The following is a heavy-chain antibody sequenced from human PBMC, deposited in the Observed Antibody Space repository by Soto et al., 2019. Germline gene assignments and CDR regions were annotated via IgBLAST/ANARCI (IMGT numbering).Heavy chain of an antibody. D-gene: IGHD2-2*01. Sequence: QITLKESGPTLVKPTQTLTLTCTLSGLSLKTNGVGVAWIRQPPGKALEWLAVISWDDDKRYSPSLRNRFTIPKDTSKNAVLLTVPNVDPVDTGTYYCARRNCSTDDCFHFDYWGQGTPLTVSS. CDR2: ISWDDDK. J-gene: IGHJ4*02. V-gene: IGHV2-5*02. CDR1: GLSLKTNGVG. CDR3: ARRNCSTDDCFHFDY.